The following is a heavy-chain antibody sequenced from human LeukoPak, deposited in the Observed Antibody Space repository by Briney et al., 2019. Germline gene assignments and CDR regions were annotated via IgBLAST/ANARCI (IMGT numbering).Heavy chain of an antibody. CDR3: ARDLSPPRYYDSSGSPFDY. V-gene: IGHV7-4-1*02. Sequence: GASVKVSCKASGYSFTGYYMHWVRQAPGQGLEWMGWINTNTGNPTYAQGFTGRFVFSLDTSVSTAYLQISSLKAEDTAVYYCARDLSPPRYYDSSGSPFDYWGQGTLVTVSS. D-gene: IGHD3-22*01. CDR2: INTNTGNP. CDR1: GYSFTGYY. J-gene: IGHJ4*02.